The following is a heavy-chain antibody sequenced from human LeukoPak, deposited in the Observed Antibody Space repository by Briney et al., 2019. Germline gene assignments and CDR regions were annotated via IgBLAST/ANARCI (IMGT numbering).Heavy chain of an antibody. CDR2: ISAYNGNT. V-gene: IGHV1-18*01. CDR3: ARGGYYGSGSYNNWFDP. Sequence: ASVKVSCKASGYTFTSYGISWVRQAPGRGLEWMGWISAYNGNTNYAQKLQGRVTMTSDTSITTAYMELSRLRSDDTAVYYCARGGYYGSGSYNNWFDPWGQGTLVTVSS. J-gene: IGHJ5*02. CDR1: GYTFTSYG. D-gene: IGHD3-10*01.